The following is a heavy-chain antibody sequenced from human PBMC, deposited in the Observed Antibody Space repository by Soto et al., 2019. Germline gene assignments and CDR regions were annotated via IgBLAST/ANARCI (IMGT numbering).Heavy chain of an antibody. CDR3: AKEVSSSSWYVPATYGMDV. Sequence: ASVKVSCKASGYTFTSYGISWVRQAPGQGLEWMGWISAYNGNTNYAQKLQGRVTMTTDTSTSTAYMELRSLRPDDTAVYYCAKEVSSSSWYVPATYGMDVWGQGTTVTVSS. CDR1: GYTFTSYG. J-gene: IGHJ6*02. V-gene: IGHV1-18*01. CDR2: ISAYNGNT. D-gene: IGHD6-13*01.